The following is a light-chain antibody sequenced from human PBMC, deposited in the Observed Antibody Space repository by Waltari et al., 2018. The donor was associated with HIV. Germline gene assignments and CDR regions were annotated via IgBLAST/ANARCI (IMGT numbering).Light chain of an antibody. CDR1: RSDVGGYNY. J-gene: IGLJ1*01. Sequence: QSALTQPPSASGSPGQSVTISCPGTRSDVGGYNYVSWYQQHPGKAPKLMIYEVSKRPSGVPDRFSGSKSGNTASLTVSGLQAEDEADYYCSSYAGSTYVFGTGTKVTVL. V-gene: IGLV2-8*01. CDR2: EVS. CDR3: SSYAGSTYV.